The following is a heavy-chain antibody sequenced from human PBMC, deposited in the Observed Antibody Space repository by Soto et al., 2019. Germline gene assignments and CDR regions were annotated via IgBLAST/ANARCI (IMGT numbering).Heavy chain of an antibody. J-gene: IGHJ4*02. CDR2: ISSTTNYI. CDR3: ARESEDLTSNFDY. V-gene: IGHV3-21*06. Sequence: GGSLRLSCAASGFTFTRYSMNWVRQAPGKGLEWVSSISSTTNYIYYGDSMKGRFTISRDNAKDSLYLEMNSLRAEDTAVYYCARESEDLTSNFDYWGQGTLVTVSS. CDR1: GFTFTRYS.